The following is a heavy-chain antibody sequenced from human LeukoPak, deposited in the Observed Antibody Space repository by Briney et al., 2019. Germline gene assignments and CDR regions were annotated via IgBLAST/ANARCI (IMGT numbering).Heavy chain of an antibody. CDR2: IDWDDDK. Sequence: SGPALVKPTQTLTLTCTFSGFSLSTSGMCVSWIRQPPGKALEWLARIDWDDDKYYSTSLKTRLTISKDTSKNQVVLTMTNMDPVDTATFYCARIGDLSGEPAYDYWGQGTLVTVSS. CDR1: GFSLSTSGMC. J-gene: IGHJ4*02. D-gene: IGHD3-16*02. CDR3: ARIGDLSGEPAYDY. V-gene: IGHV2-70*11.